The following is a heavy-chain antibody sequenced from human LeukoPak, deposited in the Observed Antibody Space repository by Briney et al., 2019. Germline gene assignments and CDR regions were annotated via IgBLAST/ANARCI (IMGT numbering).Heavy chain of an antibody. CDR3: ARTSLRSFYGMDV. J-gene: IGHJ6*02. CDR2: IYYSGST. D-gene: IGHD2-15*01. CDR1: GGSISSYY. Sequence: PSETLSLTCTVSGGSISSYYWSWIRQPPGKGLEWIGHIYYSGSTNYNPSLKSRVTISVDTSKNQFSLKLSSVTAADTAVYYCARTSLRSFYGMDVWGQGTTVTVSS. V-gene: IGHV4-59*08.